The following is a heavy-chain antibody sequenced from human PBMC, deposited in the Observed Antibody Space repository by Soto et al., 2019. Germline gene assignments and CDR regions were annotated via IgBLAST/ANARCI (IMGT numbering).Heavy chain of an antibody. CDR3: ARVRSYYYDSSGYRGFNWFDP. Sequence: ASVKVSCKASGYAFTSCPIQWVRQAPGQRLEWMGWINAGNGNTKYSQKFQGRVTITRDTSASTAYMELSSLRSEDTAVYYCARVRSYYYDSSGYRGFNWFDPWGQGTLVTVSS. CDR2: INAGNGNT. CDR1: GYAFTSCP. D-gene: IGHD3-22*01. J-gene: IGHJ5*02. V-gene: IGHV1-3*01.